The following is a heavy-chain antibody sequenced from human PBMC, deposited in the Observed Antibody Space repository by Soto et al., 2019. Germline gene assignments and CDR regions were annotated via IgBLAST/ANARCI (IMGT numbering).Heavy chain of an antibody. V-gene: IGHV4-4*01. J-gene: IGHJ6*02. CDR2: INHRGST. CDR3: AREGLITGTRNYYYGMDV. CDR1: GASVSSTYW. D-gene: IGHD1-7*01. Sequence: SETLSLTCAVSGASVSSTYWWSWVRQPPGKGPEWIGEINHRGSTYYNPSLKSRVTISVDTSKNQFSLKLSVVTAAATAVFCGAREGLITGTRNYYYGMDVWAQGTTVTV.